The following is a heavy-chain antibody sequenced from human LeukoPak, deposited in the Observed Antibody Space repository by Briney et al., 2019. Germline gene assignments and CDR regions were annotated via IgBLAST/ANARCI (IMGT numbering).Heavy chain of an antibody. CDR2: IIPIFGTA. J-gene: IGHJ4*02. V-gene: IGHV1-69*01. Sequence: GGSLRLSCAASGFTFSSYAISWVRQAPGQGLEWMGGIIPIFGTANHAQKFQGRVTITADESTSTAYMELSSLRSEDTAVYYCARAREPRNPHIFGVVTETDFDYWGQGTLVTVSS. CDR1: GFTFSSYA. D-gene: IGHD3-3*01. CDR3: ARAREPRNPHIFGVVTETDFDY.